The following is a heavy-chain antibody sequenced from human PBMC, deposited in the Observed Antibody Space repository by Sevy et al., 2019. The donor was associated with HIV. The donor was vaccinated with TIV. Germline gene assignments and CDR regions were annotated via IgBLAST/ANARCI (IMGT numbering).Heavy chain of an antibody. CDR1: GFTFSSFG. Sequence: GGCLRLSCAASGFTFSSFGMNWVRQAPGKGLEWISYISHSTNTRLYAASVTGRFSISRDNARNSLYLQMNSLRAEDTAVYYCARESYFSYTTTFPENDYWGRGTLVTVSS. D-gene: IGHD3-16*01. CDR2: ISHSTNTR. V-gene: IGHV3-48*01. CDR3: ARESYFSYTTTFPENDY. J-gene: IGHJ4*02.